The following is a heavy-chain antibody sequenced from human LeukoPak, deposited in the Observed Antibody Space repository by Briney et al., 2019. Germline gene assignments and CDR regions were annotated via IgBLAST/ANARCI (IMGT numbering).Heavy chain of an antibody. CDR1: GFTFSSSG. V-gene: IGHV3-30*02. CDR2: IRYDGNNK. J-gene: IGHJ4*02. D-gene: IGHD1-26*01. Sequence: GGSLRLSCAASGFTFSSSGMHWVRQAPGKGLEWVAFIRYDGNNKYYADSVKGRFTISRDNSMDRLYLQMSRLRDEDTAVYYCAKDSGSYSDDYWGQGTLVTVSS. CDR3: AKDSGSYSDDY.